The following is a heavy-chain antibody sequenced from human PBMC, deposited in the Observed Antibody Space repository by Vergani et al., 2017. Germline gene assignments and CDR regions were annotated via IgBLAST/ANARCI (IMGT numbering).Heavy chain of an antibody. CDR1: GGSISPYY. Sequence: QVQLQESGPGLVKPSETLSLTCIVSGGSISPYYWSWIRQPAGKGLEWIGRIYTSESTNYNPSLKSRVTISVDTSKNQFSLKLSSVTAADTAVYYCARDSGLGDYVWGSYRREYYFDYWGQGTLVTVSS. V-gene: IGHV4-4*07. CDR2: IYTSEST. J-gene: IGHJ4*02. CDR3: ARDSGLGDYVWGSYRREYYFDY. D-gene: IGHD3-16*02.